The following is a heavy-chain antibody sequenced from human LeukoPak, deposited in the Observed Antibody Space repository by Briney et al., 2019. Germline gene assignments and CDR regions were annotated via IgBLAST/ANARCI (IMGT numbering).Heavy chain of an antibody. CDR3: ARGIVGAALGDFDY. CDR2: INPNSGGT. D-gene: IGHD1-26*01. CDR1: GYTLTGYY. J-gene: IGHJ4*02. V-gene: IGHV1-2*02. Sequence: GASVKVSCKASGYTLTGYYMHWMRQAPGQGLEWMGWINPNSGGTNYAQKFQGRVTMTRDTSISTAYMELSRLRSDDTAVYYCARGIVGAALGDFDYWGQGTLVTVSS.